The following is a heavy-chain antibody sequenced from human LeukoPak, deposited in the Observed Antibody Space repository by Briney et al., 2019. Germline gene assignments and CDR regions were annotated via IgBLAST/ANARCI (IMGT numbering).Heavy chain of an antibody. CDR3: ARDNEEQQLVNDASDI. CDR2: ISAYNGNT. Sequence: GASVKVSCKASGYTFTSYGISWVRQAPGQGLEWMGWISAYNGNTNYAQKLQGRVTMTTDTSTSTAYMELRSLRSDDTAVYYCARDNEEQQLVNDASDIWGQGTMVTVSS. D-gene: IGHD6-13*01. V-gene: IGHV1-18*01. J-gene: IGHJ3*02. CDR1: GYTFTSYG.